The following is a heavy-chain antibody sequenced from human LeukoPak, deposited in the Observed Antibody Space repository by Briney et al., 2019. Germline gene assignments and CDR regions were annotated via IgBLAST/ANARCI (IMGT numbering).Heavy chain of an antibody. J-gene: IGHJ3*01. CDR1: GYTFTSYG. Sequence: ASVKVSCKASGYTFTSYGISWVRQAPGQGLEWMGRISAYNGNTNYAQKLQGRVTMTTDTSTSTAYMELRSLRSDDTAVYYCARELNRYDSSGLAVWGQGTMVTVSS. V-gene: IGHV1-18*01. CDR2: ISAYNGNT. D-gene: IGHD3-22*01. CDR3: ARELNRYDSSGLAV.